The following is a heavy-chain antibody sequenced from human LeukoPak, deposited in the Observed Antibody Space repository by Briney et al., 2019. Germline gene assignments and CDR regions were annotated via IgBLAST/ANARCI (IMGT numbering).Heavy chain of an antibody. J-gene: IGHJ5*02. CDR3: ARGYISGHPLNWFDP. CDR2: IIPIFGTA. D-gene: IGHD5-12*01. Sequence: SVKVSCKASGGTFSSYAISWVRQAPGQGLEWMGGIIPIFGTANYAQKFQGRVTITADESTSTAYMELSSLRSEDTAVYYCARGYISGHPLNWFDPWGQGTLVTVSS. CDR1: GGTFSSYA. V-gene: IGHV1-69*13.